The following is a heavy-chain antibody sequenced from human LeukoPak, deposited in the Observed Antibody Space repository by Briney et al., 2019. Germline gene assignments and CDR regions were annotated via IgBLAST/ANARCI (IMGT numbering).Heavy chain of an antibody. CDR3: ARGHTVTTFIQNPYYYYGMDV. CDR1: GYTFTGYY. Sequence: GASVKVSCKASGYTFTGYYMHWVRQAPGQGLEWMGWINPNSGGTNYAQKFQGWVTMTRDTSISTAYMELSRLRSDDTAVYYCARGHTVTTFIQNPYYYYGMDVWGQGTTVTVSS. D-gene: IGHD4-17*01. V-gene: IGHV1-2*04. J-gene: IGHJ6*02. CDR2: INPNSGGT.